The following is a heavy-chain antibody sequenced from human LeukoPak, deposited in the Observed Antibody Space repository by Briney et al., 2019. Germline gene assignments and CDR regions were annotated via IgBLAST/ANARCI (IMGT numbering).Heavy chain of an antibody. J-gene: IGHJ6*02. CDR3: ARAEPYYDFWSGYQSQQGMDV. Sequence: SQTLSLTCAISGDSVSSNSAAWNWIRQSPSRGLEWLGRTYYRSKWYNDYAVSVKSRITINPDTSKNQFSLQLNSVTPEDTAVYYCARAEPYYDFWSGYQSQQGMDVWGQGTTVTVSS. CDR2: TYYRSKWYN. CDR1: GDSVSSNSAA. D-gene: IGHD3-3*01. V-gene: IGHV6-1*01.